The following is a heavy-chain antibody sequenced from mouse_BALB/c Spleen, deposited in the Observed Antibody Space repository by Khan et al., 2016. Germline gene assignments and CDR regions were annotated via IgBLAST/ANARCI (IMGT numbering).Heavy chain of an antibody. CDR2: IDPENGNT. V-gene: IGHV14-1*02. J-gene: IGHJ2*01. D-gene: IGHD1-2*01. CDR3: ARSTATYLDY. Sequence: VQLQQSGAELVRPGAFVKLSCKASGFNIKDYYMHWVKQRPEQGLEWIGWIDPENGNTIYDPKFQGKASITADISSNTAYLQPSSLTSEDTAVYYCARSTATYLDYWGLGTTRTVSS. CDR1: GFNIKDYY.